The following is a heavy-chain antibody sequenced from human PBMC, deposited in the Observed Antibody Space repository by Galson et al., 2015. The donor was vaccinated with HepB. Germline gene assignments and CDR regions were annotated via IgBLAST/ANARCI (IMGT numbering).Heavy chain of an antibody. D-gene: IGHD3-22*01. CDR3: ASNYYYDSSGYYYLDY. V-gene: IGHV1-69*04. CDR2: IIPILGIA. Sequence: SVKVSCKASGGTFGSYAISWVRQAPGQGLEWMGRIIPILGIANYAQKFQGRVTITADKSTSTAYMELSSLRSEDTAVYYCASNYYYDSSGYYYLDYWGQGTLVTVSS. J-gene: IGHJ4*02. CDR1: GGTFGSYA.